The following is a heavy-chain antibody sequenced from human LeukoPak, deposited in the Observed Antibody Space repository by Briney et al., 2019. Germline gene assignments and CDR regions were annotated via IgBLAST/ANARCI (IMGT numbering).Heavy chain of an antibody. CDR3: AKVAWFGELSLYFDY. V-gene: IGHV3-30*18. D-gene: IGHD3-10*01. CDR1: GFTFSSYG. Sequence: GRSLRLSCAASGFTFSSYGMHWVRQAPGKGLEWVAVISYDGSNKYYADSVKGRFTISRDNSKNTLYLQVNSLRAEDTAVYYCAKVAWFGELSLYFDYWGQGTLVTVSS. CDR2: ISYDGSNK. J-gene: IGHJ4*02.